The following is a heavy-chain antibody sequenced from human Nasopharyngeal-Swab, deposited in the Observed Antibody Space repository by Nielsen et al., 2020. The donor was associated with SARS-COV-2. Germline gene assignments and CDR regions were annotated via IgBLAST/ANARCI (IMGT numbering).Heavy chain of an antibody. CDR2: ISYDGSNK. J-gene: IGHJ4*02. D-gene: IGHD3-10*01. CDR1: GFPFSSYA. Sequence: GESLKISCAASGFPFSSYAMHWVRQAPGKGLEWVAVISYDGSNKYYADSVKGRFTISRDNSKNTLYLQMNSLRAEDTAVDYCAREAYYYGSGSPDFDNWGQGTVVTVSS. V-gene: IGHV3-30-3*01. CDR3: AREAYYYGSGSPDFDN.